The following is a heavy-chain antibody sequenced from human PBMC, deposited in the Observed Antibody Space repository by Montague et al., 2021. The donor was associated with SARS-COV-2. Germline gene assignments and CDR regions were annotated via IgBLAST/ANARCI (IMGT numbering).Heavy chain of an antibody. V-gene: IGHV4-39*02. D-gene: IGHD6-13*01. CDR2: IYYSGST. CDR3: ATEGAAAGFDF. Sequence: SETLSLTCTVSGGSISSSSYYWGRIRQPPGKGLEWIGSIYYSGSTYYNPSLRSRVTISVETSKNQLSLRLSAVTAADTAVYYCATEGAAAGFDFWGQGILVTVSS. J-gene: IGHJ4*02. CDR1: GGSISSSSYY.